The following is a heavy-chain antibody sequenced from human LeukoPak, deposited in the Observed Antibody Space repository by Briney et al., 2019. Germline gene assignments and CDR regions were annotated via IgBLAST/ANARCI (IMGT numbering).Heavy chain of an antibody. J-gene: IGHJ5*02. CDR3: ARDPRSVAGP. V-gene: IGHV3-33*01. CDR1: GFTFSSYG. Sequence: PGGSLRLSCAASGFTFSSYGMHWVRQAPGKGLEWVAVLWYGGSNKYYADSVKGRFTISRDNSKNTLYLQMNSLRAEDTAVYYCARDPRSVAGPWGQGTLVTVSS. CDR2: LWYGGSNK. D-gene: IGHD6-19*01.